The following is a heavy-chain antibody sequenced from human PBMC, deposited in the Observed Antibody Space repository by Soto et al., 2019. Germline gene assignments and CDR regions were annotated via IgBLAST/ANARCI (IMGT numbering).Heavy chain of an antibody. CDR3: ARAPDYDFWSGYLYYYGMDV. CDR1: GGFIGSYY. V-gene: IGHV4-59*01. CDR2: IYYSGST. J-gene: IGHJ6*02. D-gene: IGHD3-3*01. Sequence: SETLSLTCTVSGGFIGSYYWSWIRQPPGKGLEWIGYIYYSGSTNYNPSLKSRVTISVDTSKNHLSLKLSSVTAADTAVQYWARAPDYDFWSGYLYYYGMDVWGQGTRVTVYS.